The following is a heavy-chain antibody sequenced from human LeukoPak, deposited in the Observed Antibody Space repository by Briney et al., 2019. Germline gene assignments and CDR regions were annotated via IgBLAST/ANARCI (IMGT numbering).Heavy chain of an antibody. CDR2: INHSGST. CDR1: GGSFSGYY. V-gene: IGHV4-34*01. D-gene: IGHD3-9*01. Sequence: RASETLSLTCAVYGGSFSGYYWSWIRQPPGKGLEWIGEINHSGSTNYNPSLKSRVTISVDTSKNQFSLKLSSVTAADTAVYYCARSGYDILTGYYHDYWGQGTLVTVSS. J-gene: IGHJ4*02. CDR3: ARSGYDILTGYYHDY.